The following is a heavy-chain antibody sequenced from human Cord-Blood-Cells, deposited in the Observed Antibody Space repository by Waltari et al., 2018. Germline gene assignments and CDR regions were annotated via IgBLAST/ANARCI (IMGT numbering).Heavy chain of an antibody. Sequence: QVQLVQSGAEAKKPGASVKVSCKASRYTFTGYYMPWVGQAPGPGLEWMGWINPNSGGTNYAQKFQGRVTMTRDTSISTAYMELGRLRSDDTTVYYCARGWGGTPFDYWGQGTLVTVSS. D-gene: IGHD7-27*01. V-gene: IGHV1-2*02. CDR1: RYTFTGYY. CDR3: ARGWGGTPFDY. CDR2: INPNSGGT. J-gene: IGHJ4*02.